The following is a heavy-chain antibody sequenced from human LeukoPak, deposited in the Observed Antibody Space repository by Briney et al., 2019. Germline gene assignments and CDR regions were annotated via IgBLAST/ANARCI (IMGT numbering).Heavy chain of an antibody. Sequence: GGSLRLSCAASGFTFSSYAMSWVRQAPGKGLEWVANIKQDGSEKYYVDSVKGRFTISRDNAKNSLYLQMNSLRAEDTAVYYCARLPRSAIDYWGQGTLVTVSS. J-gene: IGHJ4*02. CDR1: GFTFSSYA. D-gene: IGHD5-24*01. CDR3: ARLPRSAIDY. V-gene: IGHV3-7*05. CDR2: IKQDGSEK.